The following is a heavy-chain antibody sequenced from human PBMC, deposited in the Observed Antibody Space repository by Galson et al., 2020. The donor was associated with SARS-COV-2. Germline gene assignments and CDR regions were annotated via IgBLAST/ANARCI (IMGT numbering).Heavy chain of an antibody. Sequence: SGPTLVKPTQTLTLPCTFSGFSLTTNGLCVSWIRQPPGKALEWLARIDWDDDKFYSTSLQTRLAISKDTSKKQVVLTMTNVDPIYTGTYYCARTTSSGWCFDSWGQGTLVTVSS. D-gene: IGHD6-19*01. CDR3: ARTTSSGWCFDS. V-gene: IGHV2-70*17. CDR2: IDWDDDK. J-gene: IGHJ4*02. CDR1: GFSLTTNGLC.